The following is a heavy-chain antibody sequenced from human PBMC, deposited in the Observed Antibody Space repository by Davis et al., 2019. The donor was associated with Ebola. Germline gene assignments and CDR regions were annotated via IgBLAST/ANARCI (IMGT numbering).Heavy chain of an antibody. V-gene: IGHV4-59*01. CDR2: IYYSGST. J-gene: IGHJ6*02. D-gene: IGHD2-15*01. CDR1: GGSISSYY. CDR3: ARGAHCSGGSCSTSIYYYYGMDV. Sequence: MPSETLSLTCTVSGGSISSYYWSWIRQPPGKGLEWIGYIYYSGSTNYNPSLKSRVTISVDTSKNQFSLKLSSVTAADTAVYYCARGAHCSGGSCSTSIYYYYGMDVWGQGTTVTVSS.